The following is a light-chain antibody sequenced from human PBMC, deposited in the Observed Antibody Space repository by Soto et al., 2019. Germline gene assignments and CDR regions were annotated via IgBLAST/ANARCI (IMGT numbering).Light chain of an antibody. Sequence: QSFLTQPRSVSGSLGRSVTISCTGTSADIGVADFVSWYQQHPGKAPKLMVYDVTVRPSGVPDRFSGSKSGNTASLTISGLQAEDEADYFCCSYADTYVYVFGAGTKVTVL. J-gene: IGLJ1*01. CDR2: DVT. CDR1: SADIGVADF. V-gene: IGLV2-11*01. CDR3: CSYADTYVYV.